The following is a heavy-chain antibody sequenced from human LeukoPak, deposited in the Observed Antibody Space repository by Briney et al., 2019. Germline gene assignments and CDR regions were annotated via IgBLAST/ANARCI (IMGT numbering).Heavy chain of an antibody. D-gene: IGHD6-13*01. J-gene: IGHJ2*01. CDR3: ARPTNHSVLSSSWYFDL. Sequence: SETLSLTCTVSGGSISSYYWSWIRQPPGKGLEWIGYIYTSGSTNYNPSLKSRVTISVDTSKNQFSLKLSSVTAADTAVYYCARPTNHSVLSSSWYFDLWGRGTLVTVSS. CDR2: IYTSGST. V-gene: IGHV4-4*09. CDR1: GGSISSYY.